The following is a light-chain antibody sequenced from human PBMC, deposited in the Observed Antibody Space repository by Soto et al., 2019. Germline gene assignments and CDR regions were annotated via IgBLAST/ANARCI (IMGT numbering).Light chain of an antibody. CDR2: EVS. CDR3: CSYAGRNREV. J-gene: IGLJ1*01. CDR1: SSDVGGYNY. V-gene: IGLV2-8*01. Sequence: QSVLTQPPSASGSPGQSVTISCTGTSSDVGGYNYVSWYQQYPGKAPKLMIYEVSKRPSGAPDRFSGPKSGNTASLTVSGLQAEDEADYYCCSYAGRNREVFGTGTKVTVL.